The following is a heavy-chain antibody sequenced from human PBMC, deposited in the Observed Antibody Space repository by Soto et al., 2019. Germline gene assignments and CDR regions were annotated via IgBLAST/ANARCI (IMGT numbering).Heavy chain of an antibody. Sequence: QVQLVQSGAEVKKPGSSVKVSCKASGGTFSSYAISWVRQAPGQGLEWMGGIIPIFGTANYAQKFQGRVTITADESTSTAYMELSSLRSEDTAVYYCARGPRNPGHRSYYYGMDVWGQGSTVTVSS. CDR2: IIPIFGTA. CDR1: GGTFSSYA. D-gene: IGHD1-1*01. CDR3: ARGPRNPGHRSYYYGMDV. V-gene: IGHV1-69*01. J-gene: IGHJ6*02.